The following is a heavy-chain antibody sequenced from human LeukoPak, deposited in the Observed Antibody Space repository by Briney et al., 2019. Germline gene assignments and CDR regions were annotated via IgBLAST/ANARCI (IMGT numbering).Heavy chain of an antibody. J-gene: IGHJ4*02. V-gene: IGHV1-69*01. CDR2: IIPIFGTA. CDR3: ARGSSGWYREFDY. D-gene: IGHD6-19*01. Sequence: SVKVSCKASGGTFSSYAISWVRQAPGQGLEWMGGIIPIFGTANYAQKFQGRVTITADESTSTAYMELSSLRSEDTAVYYRARGSSGWYREFDYWGQGTLVTVSS. CDR1: GGTFSSYA.